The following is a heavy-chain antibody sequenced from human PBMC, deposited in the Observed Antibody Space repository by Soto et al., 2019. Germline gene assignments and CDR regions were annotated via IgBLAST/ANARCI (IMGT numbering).Heavy chain of an antibody. CDR3: VKVSSMVRGVIDNWFDP. CDR1: GPTFSSYA. J-gene: IGHJ5*02. CDR2: IIPIYGPA. D-gene: IGHD3-10*01. V-gene: IGHV1-69*01. Sequence: QVQLVQSGAEVKKPGSSVKVSCKASGPTFSSYAINWVRQAPGQGLEWMGGIIPIYGPAKYAQKFQGRVTITADESTRTAYMDLSSLRSEDTAVYYCVKVSSMVRGVIDNWFDPWGQGTLVTVSS.